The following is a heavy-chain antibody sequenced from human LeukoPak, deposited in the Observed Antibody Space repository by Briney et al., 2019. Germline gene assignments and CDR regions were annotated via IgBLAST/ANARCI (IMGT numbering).Heavy chain of an antibody. CDR2: IYTSGST. CDR3: ARDHTYYYDSSGYSSHFDY. Sequence: PSETLSLTCTVSGGSISSGSYYWSWIRQPAGKGLEWIGRIYTSGSTNYNPSLKSQVTISVDTSKNQFSLKLSSVTAADTAVYYCARDHTYYYDSSGYSSHFDYWGQGTLVTVSS. V-gene: IGHV4-61*02. CDR1: GGSISSGSYY. J-gene: IGHJ4*02. D-gene: IGHD3-22*01.